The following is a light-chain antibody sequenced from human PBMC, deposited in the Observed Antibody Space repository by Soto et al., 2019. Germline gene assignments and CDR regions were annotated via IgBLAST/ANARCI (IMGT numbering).Light chain of an antibody. CDR3: QQYNNWPRT. CDR2: SAS. CDR1: QSVSSD. V-gene: IGKV3-15*01. J-gene: IGKJ1*01. Sequence: EIVMTQSPATLSVSPGERATLSCRASQSVSSDLAWYHQKPGQAPRLLIYSASTRATGIPARFSGSGSGTEFTLTINSLQAEDFAVYYCQQYNNWPRTFGQRTKVDI.